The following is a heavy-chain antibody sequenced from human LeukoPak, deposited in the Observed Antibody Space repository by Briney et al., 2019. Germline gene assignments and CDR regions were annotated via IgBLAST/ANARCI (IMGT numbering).Heavy chain of an antibody. J-gene: IGHJ5*02. Sequence: SETLSLTCTVSGGSISSYYWSWIRQPPGKGLEWIGYIYYIGSTNYNPSLKSRVTISVDTSKNQFYLKLSSVTAADTAVYYCAREKLTDYGGNSGWFDPWGQGTLVTVSS. CDR2: IYYIGST. V-gene: IGHV4-59*01. CDR1: GGSISSYY. CDR3: AREKLTDYGGNSGWFDP. D-gene: IGHD4-23*01.